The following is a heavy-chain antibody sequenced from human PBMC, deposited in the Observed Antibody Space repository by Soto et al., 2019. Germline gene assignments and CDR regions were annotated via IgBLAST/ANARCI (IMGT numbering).Heavy chain of an antibody. J-gene: IGHJ4*02. CDR1: GGSISSYY. D-gene: IGHD4-17*01. V-gene: IGHV4-59*08. CDR2: IFYSGST. Sequence: PSETLSLTCTVSGGSISSYYWSWIRQPPGKGLELIAYIFYSGSTNYNPSLKSRVTISVDTSKNQFSLKLSSLTAADTAVYYCARNYGDYVDYWGQGTLVTVSS. CDR3: ARNYGDYVDY.